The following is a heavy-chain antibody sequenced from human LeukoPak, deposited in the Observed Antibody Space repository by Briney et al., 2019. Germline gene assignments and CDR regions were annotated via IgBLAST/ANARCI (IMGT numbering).Heavy chain of an antibody. CDR2: ISSSGSTI. J-gene: IGHJ5*02. CDR3: ARDFDYGDYHNWFDP. D-gene: IGHD4-17*01. Sequence: GGSLRLSCAASGFTFSSYEMNWVRQAPGKGLEWVSCISSSGSTIYYADSVKGRFTISRDNAKNSLYLQMNSLRAEDTAVYYCARDFDYGDYHNWFDPWGQGTLVTVSS. CDR1: GFTFSSYE. V-gene: IGHV3-48*03.